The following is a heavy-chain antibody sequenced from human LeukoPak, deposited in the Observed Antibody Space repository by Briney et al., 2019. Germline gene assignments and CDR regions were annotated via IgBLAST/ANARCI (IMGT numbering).Heavy chain of an antibody. V-gene: IGHV1-46*01. D-gene: IGHD6-19*01. J-gene: IGHJ4*02. Sequence: GASVKVSCKASGYTFTSYYMHWVRQAPGQGLEWMGIINPSGGSTSYAQKFQGRVTMTRNTSTSTVYMELSSLRSEDTAVYYCAREDSSGWSIDYWGQGTLVTVSS. CDR1: GYTFTSYY. CDR2: INPSGGST. CDR3: AREDSSGWSIDY.